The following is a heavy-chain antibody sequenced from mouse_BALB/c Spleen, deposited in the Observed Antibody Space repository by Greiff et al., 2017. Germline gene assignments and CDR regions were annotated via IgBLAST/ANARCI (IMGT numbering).Heavy chain of an antibody. CDR3: ARYGSSYWYFDV. J-gene: IGHJ1*01. Sequence: QVQLQQSGAELMKPGASVKISCKATGYTFSSYWIEWVKQRPGHGLEWIGEILPGSGSTNYNEKFKGKATFTADTSSNTAYMQLSSLTSEDSAVYYCARYGSSYWYFDVWGAGTTVTVSS. CDR2: ILPGSGST. CDR1: GYTFSSYW. D-gene: IGHD1-1*01. V-gene: IGHV1-9*01.